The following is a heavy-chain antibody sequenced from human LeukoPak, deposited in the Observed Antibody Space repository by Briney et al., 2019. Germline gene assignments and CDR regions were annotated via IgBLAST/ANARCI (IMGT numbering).Heavy chain of an antibody. CDR1: GFTFNSYW. V-gene: IGHV5-51*01. CDR3: ARSPWNYYDY. J-gene: IGHJ4*02. Sequence: GEALKISCKGPGFTFNSYWIGWVRQIPGEGLEWMGIIHPCDSETRLSQSFQGQVTLSVDKSISTAYLQWSSLKASDTAMYNCARSPWNYYDYWGQGTLVTV. CDR2: IHPCDSET.